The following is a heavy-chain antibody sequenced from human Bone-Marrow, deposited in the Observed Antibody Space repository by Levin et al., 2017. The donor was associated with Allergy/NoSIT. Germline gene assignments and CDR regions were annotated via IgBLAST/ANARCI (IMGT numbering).Heavy chain of an antibody. CDR2: INQDGSEK. J-gene: IGHJ4*02. CDR1: GFRFSSYW. Sequence: PGGSLRLSCAVSGFRFSSYWMSWVRQAPGRGLEWLANINQDGSEKNYVDSVKGRFTISRDNSKNSLFLQMDSLKAEDTAVYYCAMPGVPGHWGQGTLATVSS. CDR3: AMPGVPGH. V-gene: IGHV3-7*01. D-gene: IGHD3-10*01.